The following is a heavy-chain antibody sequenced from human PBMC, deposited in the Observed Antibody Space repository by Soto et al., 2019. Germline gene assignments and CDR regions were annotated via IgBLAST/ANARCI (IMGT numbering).Heavy chain of an antibody. D-gene: IGHD3-10*01. Sequence: SETLSLTCAVSGGSFSGYYWSWIRQPPGKGLEWIGEINHSGSTNYNPSLKSRVTISVDTSKNQFSLKLSSVTAADTAVYYCARERPLRRYYYGSGSYSYYFDYWGQGTLVTVSS. CDR1: GGSFSGYY. V-gene: IGHV4-34*01. CDR3: ARERPLRRYYYGSGSYSYYFDY. J-gene: IGHJ4*02. CDR2: INHSGST.